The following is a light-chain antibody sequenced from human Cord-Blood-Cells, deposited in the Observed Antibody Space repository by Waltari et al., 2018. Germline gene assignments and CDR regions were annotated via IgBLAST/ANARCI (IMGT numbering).Light chain of an antibody. Sequence: DIQMTQSPSSLSASVGDRVTITCRASQSISSYLNWYQQKPGKAPKLPIYAASSLQSGVPSSFSGSGYETDFTLTISSLQPEEFATYYCQQSYSTPYTFGQGTKLEIK. V-gene: IGKV1-39*01. CDR3: QQSYSTPYT. J-gene: IGKJ2*01. CDR1: QSISSY. CDR2: AAS.